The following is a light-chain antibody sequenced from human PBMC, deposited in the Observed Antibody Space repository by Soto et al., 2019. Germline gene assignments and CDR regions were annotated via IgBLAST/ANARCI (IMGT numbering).Light chain of an antibody. J-gene: IGKJ1*01. CDR1: QRVNNY. Sequence: DVQMTQSPSSLSASVGDRVTITCRASQRVNNYLNWYQQKPGEAPKLLIYAASSLQIGVPSRFGGSGSGTDFTLAISGLQPEDFAIYYCQQIYITPWTFGQGTKVEIK. CDR3: QQIYITPWT. V-gene: IGKV1-39*01. CDR2: AAS.